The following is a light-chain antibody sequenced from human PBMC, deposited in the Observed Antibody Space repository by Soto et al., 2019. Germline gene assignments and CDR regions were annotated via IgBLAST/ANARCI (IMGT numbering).Light chain of an antibody. CDR1: QTIFNSY. V-gene: IGKV3-20*01. J-gene: IGKJ2*01. CDR2: GAS. CDR3: QQYGSSYT. Sequence: ENVLTQSPGTLSLSPGDTATLSCRASQTIFNSYLAWYQQKPGQAPRLLIYGASSRATGIPDRFSGGGSGTDFTLAITRLEPEDFAFYYCQQYGSSYTCGQGTKLEMK.